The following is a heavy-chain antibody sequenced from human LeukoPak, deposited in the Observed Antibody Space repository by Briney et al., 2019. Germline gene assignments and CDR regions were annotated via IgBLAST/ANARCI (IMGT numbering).Heavy chain of an antibody. CDR2: IYNTGRT. V-gene: IGHV4-59*08. CDR3: ARQTDHGDSNY. J-gene: IGHJ4*02. Sequence: SETLSLTCIVSGGSISGYYWTWIRQPPGKGLQWIGYIYNTGRTKYNPSLQSRVTISVDTSKNQVSLRLTSVTAADTAVYYCARQTDHGDSNYWGQGTLVTVSS. CDR1: GGSISGYY. D-gene: IGHD4-17*01.